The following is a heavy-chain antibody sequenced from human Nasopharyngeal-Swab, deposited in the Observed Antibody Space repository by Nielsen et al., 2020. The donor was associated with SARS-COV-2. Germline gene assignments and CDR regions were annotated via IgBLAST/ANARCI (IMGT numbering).Heavy chain of an antibody. J-gene: IGHJ6*03. CDR3: ARDKGYDFLSGYRYYYYMDV. Sequence: GGSLRLSCAASGFTVSSNYMSWVRQAPGKGLEWVSVIYSGGSTYYADSVKGRLTIIRDNSKNTLYLQMNSLRAEDTAVYDCARDKGYDFLSGYRYYYYMDVWGKGTTVTVSS. V-gene: IGHV3-66*02. CDR1: GFTVSSNY. CDR2: IYSGGST. D-gene: IGHD3-3*01.